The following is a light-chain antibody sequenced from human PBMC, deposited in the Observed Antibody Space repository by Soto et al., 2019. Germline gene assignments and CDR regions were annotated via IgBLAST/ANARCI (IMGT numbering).Light chain of an antibody. CDR3: QHYDHLPPLS. CDR2: DAS. Sequence: DIPMTQSPSSLSASVGDRVTITCQASQDIRNYLNWYQQKPGKAPNLLIYDASNLRAGVPSRFSGSGSGTEFTFTISSLQPEDIATYYCQHYDHLPPLSFGGGTKVEIK. J-gene: IGKJ4*01. V-gene: IGKV1-33*01. CDR1: QDIRNY.